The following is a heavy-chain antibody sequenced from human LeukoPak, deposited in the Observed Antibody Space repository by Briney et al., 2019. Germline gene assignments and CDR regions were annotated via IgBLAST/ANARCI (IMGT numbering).Heavy chain of an antibody. CDR1: GFTFSSYA. CDR2: ISYDGSNK. Sequence: PPGGSLRLSCAASGFTFSSYAMHWVRQAPGKGLEWVAVISYDGSNKYYADSVKGRFTISRDNSKNTLYLQINSLRADDTAVYYCAKSESSVTTFFDYWGQGTLVTVSS. J-gene: IGHJ4*02. D-gene: IGHD4-17*01. V-gene: IGHV3-30-3*02. CDR3: AKSESSVTTFFDY.